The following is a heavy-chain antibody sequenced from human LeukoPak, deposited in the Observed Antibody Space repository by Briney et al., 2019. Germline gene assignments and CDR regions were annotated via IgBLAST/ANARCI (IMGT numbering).Heavy chain of an antibody. CDR2: ISSSTNTI. CDR3: ARGGYGTNDDAFDI. V-gene: IGHV3-48*02. D-gene: IGHD4/OR15-4a*01. Sequence: GGSLRLSCAASGLTFSSYSMNWVRQAPGKGLEWVSYISSSTNTIYYADSVKGRFTISRDNAKNSLFLQMNSLRDEDTAVYYCARGGYGTNDDAFDIWGQGTMVTVSS. CDR1: GLTFSSYS. J-gene: IGHJ3*02.